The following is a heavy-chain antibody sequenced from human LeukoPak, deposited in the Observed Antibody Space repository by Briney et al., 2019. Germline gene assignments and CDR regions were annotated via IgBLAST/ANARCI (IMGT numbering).Heavy chain of an antibody. D-gene: IGHD1-14*01. Sequence: GGSLRLSCAASGFTFSSYAMSWVRQAPEKGLEWVSAISGSGGSTYYADSVKGRFTISRDNSKNTLYLQMNSLRAEDTAVYHCAKDNRGYFDYWGQGTLVTVSS. V-gene: IGHV3-23*01. CDR1: GFTFSSYA. J-gene: IGHJ4*02. CDR3: AKDNRGYFDY. CDR2: ISGSGGST.